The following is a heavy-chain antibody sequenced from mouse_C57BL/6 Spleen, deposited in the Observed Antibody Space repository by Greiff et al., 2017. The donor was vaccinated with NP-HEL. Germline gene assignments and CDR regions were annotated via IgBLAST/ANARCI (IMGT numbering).Heavy chain of an antibody. CDR3: ARSSIDTVRGFGY. CDR1: GYTFTSYW. D-gene: IGHD1-1*01. CDR2: IDPSDSYT. J-gene: IGHJ2*01. V-gene: IGHV1-69*01. Sequence: QVQLQQPGAELVMPGASVKLSCKASGYTFTSYWMHWVKQRPGQGLEWIGEIDPSDSYTNSNQKFTGKSTLTVDKSSSTAYMQLSSLAAEDSAGYYCARSSIDTVRGFGYWGKGTTLTVAS.